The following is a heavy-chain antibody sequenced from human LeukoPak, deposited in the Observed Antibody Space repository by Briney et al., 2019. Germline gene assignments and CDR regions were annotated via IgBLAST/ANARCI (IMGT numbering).Heavy chain of an antibody. D-gene: IGHD4-23*01. V-gene: IGHV3-7*01. J-gene: IGHJ4*02. CDR1: GFTFSSYW. CDR2: IKQDGSEK. CDR3: ARDRRVITPAFDY. Sequence: PGGSLRLSCAASGFTFSSYWMSWVRQAPGRGLEWVANIKQDGSEKYYVDSVKGRFTISRDNAKNSLYLQMNSLRAEDTAVYYCARDRRVITPAFDYWGQGTLVTVSS.